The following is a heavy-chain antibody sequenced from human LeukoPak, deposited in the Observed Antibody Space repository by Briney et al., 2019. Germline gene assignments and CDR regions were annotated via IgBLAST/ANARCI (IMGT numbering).Heavy chain of an antibody. CDR3: AKDDYGDLYYYYYYGMDV. J-gene: IGHJ6*02. D-gene: IGHD4-17*01. CDR1: GFTFSNYA. Sequence: GGSLRLSCAASGFTFSNYAMSWVRQAPGKGLEWVSAISGSGGSTYYADSVKGRFTISRDNSKNTLYLQMNSLRTEDTAVYYCAKDDYGDLYYYYYYGMDVWGQGTTVTVSS. V-gene: IGHV3-23*01. CDR2: ISGSGGST.